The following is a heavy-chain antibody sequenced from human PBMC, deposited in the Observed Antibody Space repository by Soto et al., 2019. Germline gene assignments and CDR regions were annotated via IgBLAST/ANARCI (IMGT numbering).Heavy chain of an antibody. CDR1: VFIPSSYA. CDR3: ASSVEMATIGDYYYGMDV. V-gene: IGHV3-21*01. D-gene: IGHD5-12*01. J-gene: IGHJ6*02. CDR2: ISSSSSYI. Sequence: GSLRLACVVSVFIPSSYAMNWVRQAPGKGLEWVSSISSSSSYIYYADSVKGRFTISRDNAKNSLYLQMNSLRAEDTAVYYCASSVEMATIGDYYYGMDVWGQGTTVTVSS.